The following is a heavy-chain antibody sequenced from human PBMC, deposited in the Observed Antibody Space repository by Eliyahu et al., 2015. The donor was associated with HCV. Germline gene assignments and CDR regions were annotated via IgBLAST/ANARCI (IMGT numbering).Heavy chain of an antibody. J-gene: IGHJ4*02. CDR3: AKMGSSNWYHNDY. CDR1: GFTFGNYA. V-gene: IGHV3-23*01. D-gene: IGHD6-13*01. CDR2: ISGSGGST. Sequence: EVQLLESGGGLVQPGGSLRLSCAASGFTFGNYAMTWVRQAPGKGLEWVSVISGSGGSTYYADSVKGRFTISRDNSKNTVYVQMNSLRAEDTALYYCAKMGSSNWYHNDYWGQGTLVTVSS.